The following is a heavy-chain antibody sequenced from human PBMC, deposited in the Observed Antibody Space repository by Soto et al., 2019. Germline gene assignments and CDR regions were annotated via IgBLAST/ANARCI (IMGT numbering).Heavy chain of an antibody. CDR1: GGTFSSYA. J-gene: IGHJ4*02. Sequence: RASVKVSCKASGGTFSSYAISWVRQAPGQGLEWMGGIIPIFGTANYAQKFQGRVTITADESTSTAYMELSSLRSEDTAVYHCARYYYDSSGSQRAVDYWGQGTLVTVSS. CDR2: IIPIFGTA. D-gene: IGHD3-22*01. V-gene: IGHV1-69*13. CDR3: ARYYYDSSGSQRAVDY.